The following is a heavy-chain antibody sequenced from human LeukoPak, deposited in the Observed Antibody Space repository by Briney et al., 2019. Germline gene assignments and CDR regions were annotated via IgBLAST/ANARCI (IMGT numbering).Heavy chain of an antibody. D-gene: IGHD6-19*01. CDR3: AREAGSSGRLYYFDY. J-gene: IGHJ4*02. V-gene: IGHV3-30-3*01. CDR2: MSYDGSNT. Sequence: GESLRLSCAASGFTFSTYAMHWVRQAPGKGLEGVAVMSYDGSNTYYADSVNGRFIISRDNDKNTLYLQLNSLRAEDTAVYSCAREAGSSGRLYYFDYWGQGTLVTVSS. CDR1: GFTFSTYA.